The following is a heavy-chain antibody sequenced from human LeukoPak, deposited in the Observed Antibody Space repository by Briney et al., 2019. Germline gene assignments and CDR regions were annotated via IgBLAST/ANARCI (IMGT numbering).Heavy chain of an antibody. CDR3: AKAPDGSGYYNYFDY. CDR2: ITYGGSNK. D-gene: IGHD3-22*01. V-gene: IGHV3-30*18. Sequence: GRSLRLSCAASGFTFSSYGMHWVRQAPGKGLEWVADITYGGSNKYNADPVKGRFTISRDNSKNTLYLQMNSLRAEDAAVYYCAKAPDGSGYYNYFDYWGRGTLDTVSS. J-gene: IGHJ4*02. CDR1: GFTFSSYG.